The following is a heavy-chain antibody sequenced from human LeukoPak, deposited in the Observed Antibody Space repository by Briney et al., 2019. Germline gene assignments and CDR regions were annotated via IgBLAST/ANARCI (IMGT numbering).Heavy chain of an antibody. Sequence: SETLSLTCAVYGGSFSGYYWSWIRQPPGKGLEWIGYIYYSGSTNYNPSLKSRVTISVDTPKNQFSLKLSSVTAADTAVYYCARDGGRRGSGSYYNYWYFDLWGRGTLVTVSS. J-gene: IGHJ2*01. CDR2: IYYSGST. V-gene: IGHV4-59*01. CDR1: GGSFSGYY. D-gene: IGHD3-10*01. CDR3: ARDGGRRGSGSYYNYWYFDL.